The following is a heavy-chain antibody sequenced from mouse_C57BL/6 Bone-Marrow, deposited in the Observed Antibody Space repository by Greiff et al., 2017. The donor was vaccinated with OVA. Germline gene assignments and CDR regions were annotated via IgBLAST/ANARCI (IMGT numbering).Heavy chain of an antibody. D-gene: IGHD1-1*01. CDR3: ARGPDYYGSSPWFAY. CDR2: ISSGSSTI. CDR1: GFTFSDYG. Sequence: EVMLVESGGGLVKPGGSLKLSCAASGFTFSDYGMHWVRQAPEKGLEWVAYISSGSSTIYYADTVKGRFTISRDNAKNTLFLQMTSLRSEDTAMYYCARGPDYYGSSPWFAYWGQGTLVTVSA. J-gene: IGHJ3*01. V-gene: IGHV5-17*01.